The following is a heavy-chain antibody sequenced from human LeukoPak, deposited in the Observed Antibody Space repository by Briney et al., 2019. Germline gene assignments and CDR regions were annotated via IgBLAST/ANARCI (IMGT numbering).Heavy chain of an antibody. V-gene: IGHV1-69*01. D-gene: IGHD3-22*01. CDR3: ARPASGYYSNDAFDI. CDR1: GGTFISYA. J-gene: IGHJ3*02. CDR2: IIPIFGTA. Sequence: GSSVKVPCKASGGTFISYAISWVRQAPGQGLEWMGGIIPIFGTANYAQKFQGRVTITADESTSTAYMELSSLRSEDTAVYYCARPASGYYSNDAFDIWGQGTMVTVSS.